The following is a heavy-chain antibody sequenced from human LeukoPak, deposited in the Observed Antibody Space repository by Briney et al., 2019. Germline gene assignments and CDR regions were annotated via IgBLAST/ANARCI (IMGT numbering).Heavy chain of an antibody. J-gene: IGHJ5*02. CDR3: ARAEILWFGELIAWFDP. V-gene: IGHV1-69*05. CDR2: IISIFRTA. D-gene: IGHD3-10*01. Sequence: ASVKVSCKASGGTFSSYAISWVRQAPGQGLEWVGGIISIFRTANYAQKFQGRVTITTDESTNTAYMELSSLRSDDTAVYYCARAEILWFGELIAWFDPWGQGTLVTVSS. CDR1: GGTFSSYA.